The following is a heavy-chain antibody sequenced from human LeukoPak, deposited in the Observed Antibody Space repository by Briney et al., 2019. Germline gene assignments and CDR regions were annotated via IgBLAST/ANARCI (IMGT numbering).Heavy chain of an antibody. CDR2: VNSEGSRT. Sequence: GGSLRLSCAAPGINIRSNWMHWVRQAPGTGLVWVARVNSEGSRTTYADSVKGRFTISRDNAKNILYLQMHGLRAEDTAVYYCARDAPTGRTKFEHWGQGSLVTVSS. D-gene: IGHD1-14*01. J-gene: IGHJ1*01. CDR3: ARDAPTGRTKFEH. CDR1: GINIRSNW. V-gene: IGHV3-74*01.